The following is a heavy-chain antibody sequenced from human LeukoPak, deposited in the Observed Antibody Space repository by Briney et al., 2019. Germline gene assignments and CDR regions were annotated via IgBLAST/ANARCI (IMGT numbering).Heavy chain of an antibody. V-gene: IGHV4-59*01. CDR3: ARGRFLDAFDI. CDR2: IYYSGST. D-gene: IGHD3-3*01. Sequence: PSETLSLTCTVSGGAISSYYWSWIRQPPGKGLEWIGYIYYSGSTKYKPSLKSRVTISVDTSKNQFSLKLSSVTAADTAVYYCARGRFLDAFDIWGQGTMVTVSS. J-gene: IGHJ3*02. CDR1: GGAISSYY.